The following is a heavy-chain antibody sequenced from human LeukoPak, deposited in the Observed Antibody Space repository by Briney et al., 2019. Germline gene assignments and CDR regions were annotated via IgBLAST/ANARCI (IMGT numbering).Heavy chain of an antibody. J-gene: IGHJ6*03. Sequence: GASVKVSCKASGYTFTNYYMHWVRQAPGQGLEWMGIINPSGGSTRYAQKFQGRVTMTRDTSTSTVYMELSRLRSDDTAVYYCASDLKLWSGQSDLTYYYYYMDVWGKGTTVTVSS. V-gene: IGHV1-46*01. CDR2: INPSGGST. D-gene: IGHD3-3*01. CDR1: GYTFTNYY. CDR3: ASDLKLWSGQSDLTYYYYYMDV.